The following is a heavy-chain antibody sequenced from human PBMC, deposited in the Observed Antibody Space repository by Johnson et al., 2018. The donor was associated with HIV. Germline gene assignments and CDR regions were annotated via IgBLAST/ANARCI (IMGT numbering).Heavy chain of an antibody. CDR2: IYSGGSK. Sequence: VQLVESGGGLVQPGGSLRLSCAASGFTVSSNYMSWVRQAPGKGLEWVPVIYSGGSKDYADSVKGRFTISRDNSKHTMYLQMNSLRTEDTAVYSCARARGEEPIRGAFDIWGQGTMVTVSS. D-gene: IGHD1-14*01. J-gene: IGHJ3*02. CDR1: GFTVSSNY. CDR3: ARARGEEPIRGAFDI. V-gene: IGHV3-66*02.